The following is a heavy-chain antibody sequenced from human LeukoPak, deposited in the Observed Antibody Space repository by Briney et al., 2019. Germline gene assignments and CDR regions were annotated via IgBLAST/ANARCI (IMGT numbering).Heavy chain of an antibody. CDR3: AKTPVGATENY. Sequence: GGSLRLSCAASGFTLSSYGMHWVRQAPGKGLEWVAVISYDGSNKYYADSVKGRFTISRDNSKNTLYLQMNSLRAEDTAVYYCAKTPVGATENYWGQGTLVTVSS. CDR1: GFTLSSYG. V-gene: IGHV3-30*18. CDR2: ISYDGSNK. J-gene: IGHJ4*02. D-gene: IGHD1-26*01.